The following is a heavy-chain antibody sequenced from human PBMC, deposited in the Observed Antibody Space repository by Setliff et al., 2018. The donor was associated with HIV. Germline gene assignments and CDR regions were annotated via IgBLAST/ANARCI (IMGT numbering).Heavy chain of an antibody. D-gene: IGHD2-2*01. V-gene: IGHV4-34*01. CDR3: ARGGYSSKWYSWFDP. CDR2: VTDDGSA. CDR1: GGSLTNYY. Sequence: LSLTCAVYGGSLTNYYWSWFRQSPGKGLEWIGEVTDDGSANYNPSLKSRVTISLVTSKAQFSLRVRSVTAADTAVYYCARGGYSSKWYSWFDPWGQGTLVTVSS. J-gene: IGHJ5*01.